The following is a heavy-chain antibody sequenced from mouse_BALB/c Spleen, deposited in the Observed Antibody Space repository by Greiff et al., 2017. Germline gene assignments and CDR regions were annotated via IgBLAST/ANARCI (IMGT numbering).Heavy chain of an antibody. CDR2: IDPANGNT. CDR1: GFNIKDTY. V-gene: IGHV14-3*02. CDR3: AREAYGSSWGFDV. Sequence: VQLQQSGAELVKPGASVKLSCTASGFNIKDTYMHWVKQRPEQGLEWIGRIDPANGNTKYDPKFQGKATITADTSSNTAYLQLSSLTSEDTAVYYCAREAYGSSWGFDVWGAGTTGTVSS. J-gene: IGHJ1*01. D-gene: IGHD1-1*01.